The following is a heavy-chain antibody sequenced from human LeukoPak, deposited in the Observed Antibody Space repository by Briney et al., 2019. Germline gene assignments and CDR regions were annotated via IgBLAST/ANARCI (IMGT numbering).Heavy chain of an antibody. CDR1: GCSISSYY. J-gene: IGHJ1*01. D-gene: IGHD1-26*01. CDR3: ASRGTYVDAEYFQH. V-gene: IGHV4-4*07. Sequence: SETLSLTCTVSGCSISSYYWSWIRQPAGKGLEWIGRLYTGGSTNYNPSLKSRVTLSFDTSKNQFSLILSSVTAADTAVYYCASRGTYVDAEYFQHWGQGTLVTVSS. CDR2: LYTGGST.